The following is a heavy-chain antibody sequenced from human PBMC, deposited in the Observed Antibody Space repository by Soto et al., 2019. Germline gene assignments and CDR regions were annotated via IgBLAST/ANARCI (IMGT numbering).Heavy chain of an antibody. J-gene: IGHJ6*02. V-gene: IGHV3-30*18. D-gene: IGHD1-26*01. CDR3: AKPPMVGDETEGYKYGMDV. CDR2: ISYDGSNK. Sequence: QVQLVESGGGVVQPGRSLRLSCAASGFTFSSYGMHWVRQAPGKGLEWVAVISYDGSNKYFADSVKGRFTISRDNYKTTRYLQINSLRAEDTAVNYCAKPPMVGDETEGYKYGMDVWGQGTTVTVSS. CDR1: GFTFSSYG.